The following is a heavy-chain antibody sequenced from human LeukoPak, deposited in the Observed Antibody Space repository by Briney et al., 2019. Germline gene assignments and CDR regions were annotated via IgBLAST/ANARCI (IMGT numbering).Heavy chain of an antibody. CDR2: INHSGST. J-gene: IGHJ4*02. D-gene: IGHD6-13*01. CDR3: ARSSSWYGFDY. Sequence: GSLRLSCAASGFTFSDYYMSWIRQAPGKGLEWIGEINHSGSTNYNPSLKSRVTISVDTSKNQFSLKLSSVTAADTAVYYCARSSSWYGFDYWGQGTLVTVSS. CDR1: GFTFSDYY. V-gene: IGHV4-34*01.